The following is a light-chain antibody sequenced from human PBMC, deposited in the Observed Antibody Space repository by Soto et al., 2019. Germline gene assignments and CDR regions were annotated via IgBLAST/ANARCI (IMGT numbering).Light chain of an antibody. CDR2: DAS. Sequence: DILMTQSPSTLSASVGDRVTITCRASESIDTWLAWFQQSPGKAPKLLIYDASTLESGVPSRFSGGGSGSEFTLTISSLQPDDFATYYCQHYKTYSWTFGQGTKVDIK. V-gene: IGKV1-5*01. CDR3: QHYKTYSWT. J-gene: IGKJ1*01. CDR1: ESIDTW.